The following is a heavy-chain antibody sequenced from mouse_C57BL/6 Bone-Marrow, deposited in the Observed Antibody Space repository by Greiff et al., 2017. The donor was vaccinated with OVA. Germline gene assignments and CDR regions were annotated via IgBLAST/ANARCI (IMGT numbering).Heavy chain of an antibody. D-gene: IGHD1-1*01. CDR3: ARGNYGSSPWFAY. J-gene: IGHJ3*01. CDR2: ISDGGSYT. CDR1: GFTFSSYA. V-gene: IGHV5-4*03. Sequence: EVKVVESGGGLVKPGGSLKLSCAASGFTFSSYAMSWVRQTPEKRLEWVATISDGGSYTYYPDNVKGRFTISRDNAKNNLYLQMSHLKSEDTAMYYCARGNYGSSPWFAYWGQGTLVTVSA.